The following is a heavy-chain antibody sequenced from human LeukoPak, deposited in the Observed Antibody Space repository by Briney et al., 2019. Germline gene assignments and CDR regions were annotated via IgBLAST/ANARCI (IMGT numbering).Heavy chain of an antibody. Sequence: PGGSLRLSCAASGFTFSSYSMNWVRQAPGKGLEWASSISSSSSYIYYADSVKGRFTISRDNAKNSLYLQMNSLRSEDTAVYYCATATPGGSGKLDDWGQGVLVTVSS. CDR2: ISSSSSYI. J-gene: IGHJ4*02. D-gene: IGHD3-10*01. CDR3: ATATPGGSGKLDD. CDR1: GFTFSSYS. V-gene: IGHV3-21*04.